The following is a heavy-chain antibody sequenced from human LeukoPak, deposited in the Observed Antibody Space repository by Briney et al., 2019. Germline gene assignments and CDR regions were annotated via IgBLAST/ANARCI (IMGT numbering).Heavy chain of an antibody. CDR1: GFTFSSYW. CDR2: INSDGSST. CDR3: ARVPTTYGMDV. J-gene: IGHJ6*02. D-gene: IGHD1-26*01. Sequence: GGSLRLSCAASGFTFSSYWMHWVRQAPGKGLVWVSRINSDGSSTSYADSVKGRFTISRDNAKNTLYLQMNSLRDEDTAVYYCARVPTTYGMDVWGQGTTVTVSS. V-gene: IGHV3-74*01.